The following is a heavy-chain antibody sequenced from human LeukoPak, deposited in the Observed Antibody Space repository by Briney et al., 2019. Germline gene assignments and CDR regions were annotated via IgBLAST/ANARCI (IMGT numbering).Heavy chain of an antibody. D-gene: IGHD3-3*01. J-gene: IGHJ4*02. V-gene: IGHV4-31*03. CDR2: IYYSGST. Sequence: SETLSLTCTVSGDSISSGGYYWSWIRQHPGKGLERIGYIYYSGSTYYNPSLESRVTISVDTSKNQFSLKLSSVTAADTAVYYCARDAGSGYYRGSNYFDYWGQGTLVTVSS. CDR1: GDSISSGGYY. CDR3: ARDAGSGYYRGSNYFDY.